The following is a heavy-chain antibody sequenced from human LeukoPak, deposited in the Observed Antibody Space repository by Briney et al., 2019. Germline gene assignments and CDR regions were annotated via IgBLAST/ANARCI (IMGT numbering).Heavy chain of an antibody. J-gene: IGHJ4*02. Sequence: PGGSLRLSCAASGFTFSSYWMRWVRQAPGKGLELVANIKQDGSEKYYVDSVQGRFTISRDNAKNSLHLQMNSLRAEDTAVYYCAKGVRDFDWLLISHYFDYWGQGTLVTVSS. CDR2: IKQDGSEK. CDR1: GFTFSSYW. V-gene: IGHV3-7*03. CDR3: AKGVRDFDWLLISHYFDY. D-gene: IGHD3-9*01.